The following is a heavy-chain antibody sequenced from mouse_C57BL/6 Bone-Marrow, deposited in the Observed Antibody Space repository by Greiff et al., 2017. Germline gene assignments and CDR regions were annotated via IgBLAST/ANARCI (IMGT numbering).Heavy chain of an antibody. CDR2: ISSGGSYT. D-gene: IGHD2-1*01. CDR3: ARDGYYGNTPYYAMDY. CDR1: GFTFSSYG. J-gene: IGHJ4*01. Sequence: EVKLVESGGDLVKPGGSLKLSCAASGFTFSSYGMSWVRQTPDKRLEWVATISSGGSYTYYPDNVKGRFTISRDNAKNKLYLPLSHLKSEHTTMYYGARDGYYGNTPYYAMDYWGQGTSVTVSS. V-gene: IGHV5-4*01.